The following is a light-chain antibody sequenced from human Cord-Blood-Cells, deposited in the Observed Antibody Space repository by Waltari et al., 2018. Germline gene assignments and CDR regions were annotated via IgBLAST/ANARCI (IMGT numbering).Light chain of an antibody. J-gene: IGKJ1*01. Sequence: VMTQSPATLSVSPGERATLSCRASQSVSSNLAWYQQKPGQAPRLLIYGASTRATGIPARFSGSGSGTEFTLTISSLQSEDFAVYYCQQYNNWPETFGQGTKVEIK. V-gene: IGKV3-15*01. CDR3: QQYNNWPET. CDR2: GAS. CDR1: QSVSSN.